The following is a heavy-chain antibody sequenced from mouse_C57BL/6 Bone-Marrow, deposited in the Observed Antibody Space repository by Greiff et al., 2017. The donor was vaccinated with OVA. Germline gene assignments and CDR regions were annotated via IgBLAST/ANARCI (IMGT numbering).Heavy chain of an antibody. V-gene: IGHV1-63*01. J-gene: IGHJ2*01. CDR2: IYPGGGYT. Sequence: VMLVESGAELVRPGTSVKMSCKASGYTFTNYWIGWAKQRPGHGLEWIGDIYPGGGYTNYNEKFKGKATLTADKSSSTAYMQFSSLTSEDSAIYYCARSNWDDYFDYWGQGTTLTVSS. CDR3: ARSNWDDYFDY. CDR1: GYTFTNYW. D-gene: IGHD4-1*01.